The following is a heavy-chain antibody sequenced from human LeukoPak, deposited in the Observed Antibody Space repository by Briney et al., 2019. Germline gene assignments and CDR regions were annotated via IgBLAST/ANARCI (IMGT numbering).Heavy chain of an antibody. J-gene: IGHJ4*02. Sequence: GGSLRLSCAASGFTFSGYSMNWVRPAPGKGLEWVSSISASSSYIYYADSVKGRFTISRDNAKNSLYLQMNSLRAEDTAVYYCARRAGYNYYFDYWGQGALVTVSS. V-gene: IGHV3-21*01. CDR1: GFTFSGYS. D-gene: IGHD5-24*01. CDR3: ARRAGYNYYFDY. CDR2: ISASSSYI.